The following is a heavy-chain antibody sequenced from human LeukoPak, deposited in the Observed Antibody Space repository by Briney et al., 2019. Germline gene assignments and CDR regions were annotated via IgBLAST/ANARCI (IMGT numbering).Heavy chain of an antibody. CDR1: GFTLSSYW. Sequence: PGGCLRLACAASGFTLSSYWMSWGRQAPGKGLGWVANIKQEGSEKYYADSVKGRFTIYSDNYKNPLYQQMNSLRAEDTAVYYCARDRTSRRFGPFDYWGQGTLVSVSS. CDR3: ARDRTSRRFGPFDY. V-gene: IGHV3-7*01. CDR2: IKQEGSEK. D-gene: IGHD3-10*01. J-gene: IGHJ4*02.